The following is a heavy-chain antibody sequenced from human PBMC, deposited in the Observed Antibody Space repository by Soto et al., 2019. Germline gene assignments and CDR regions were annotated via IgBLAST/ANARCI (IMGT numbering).Heavy chain of an antibody. CDR2: IWYDGSNK. J-gene: IGHJ6*03. D-gene: IGHD3-3*01. CDR3: ARDAYYDFWSGYYTALDGGYYYYMDV. CDR1: GFTFSSYG. V-gene: IGHV3-33*01. Sequence: PGGSLRLSCAASGFTFSSYGMHWVRQAPGKGLEWVAVIWYDGSNKYYADSVKGRFTISRDNSKNTLYLQMNSLRAVDTAVYYCARDAYYDFWSGYYTALDGGYYYYMDVWGKGTTVTVSS.